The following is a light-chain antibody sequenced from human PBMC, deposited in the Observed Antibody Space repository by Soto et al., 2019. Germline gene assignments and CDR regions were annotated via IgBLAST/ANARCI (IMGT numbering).Light chain of an antibody. CDR2: AAS. J-gene: IGKJ3*01. V-gene: IGKV1-39*01. CDR1: QSISSY. CDR3: QHSYSTPQT. Sequence: DIQMTQSPSSLSASVGDRVTITCRASQSISSYLNWYQQKPGKAPKLLIYAASSLQSGVPSRFSGSVSGTDFTLTISSLQPEDFATYYCQHSYSTPQTFVSGTKVDIK.